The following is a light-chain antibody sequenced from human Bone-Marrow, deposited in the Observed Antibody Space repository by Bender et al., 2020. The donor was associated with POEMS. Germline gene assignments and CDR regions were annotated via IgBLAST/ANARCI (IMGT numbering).Light chain of an antibody. Sequence: QSVATQPPSASGTPGQTAIISCSGSTSNVGSHTVNWYQQVSGPAPRLLLHTDNQRPSGVPNRFSGSKSGTSASLTISGLQSEDEAFYYCATWDVHRKGVFGAGTKLTVL. J-gene: IGLJ3*02. CDR2: TDN. CDR3: ATWDVHRKGV. V-gene: IGLV1-44*01. CDR1: TSNVGSHT.